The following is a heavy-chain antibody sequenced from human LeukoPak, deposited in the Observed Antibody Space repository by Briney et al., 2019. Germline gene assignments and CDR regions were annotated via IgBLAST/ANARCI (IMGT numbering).Heavy chain of an antibody. J-gene: IGHJ4*02. CDR2: IYYSGTT. Sequence: SETLSLTCTVSGGSISSVNYYWGWIRQPPGKGLEWIGSIYYSGTTYYNPSLKSRVTISVDTSKNQFSLKLSSVTAADTALYYCAKHYMGSSYNHGLDCWGQGTLVTVSS. V-gene: IGHV4-39*01. D-gene: IGHD3-10*01. CDR3: AKHYMGSSYNHGLDC. CDR1: GGSISSVNYY.